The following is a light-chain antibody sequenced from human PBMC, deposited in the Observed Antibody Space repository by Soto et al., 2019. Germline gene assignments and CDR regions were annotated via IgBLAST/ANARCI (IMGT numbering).Light chain of an antibody. Sequence: EIVLTQSQDTLSFSPGERATLFCRASQTLSFTSLAWYQQKPGQDPRLLIYAASTRDTGIPDRFNGSGAGTDFSLTINRLEPEDFAVYYCQQYDGAHRTFGPGTQVDVQ. CDR3: QQYDGAHRT. CDR1: QTLSFTS. J-gene: IGKJ3*01. CDR2: AAS. V-gene: IGKV3-20*01.